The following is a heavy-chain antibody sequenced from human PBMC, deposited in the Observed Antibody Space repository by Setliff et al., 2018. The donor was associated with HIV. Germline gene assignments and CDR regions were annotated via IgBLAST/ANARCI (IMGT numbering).Heavy chain of an antibody. V-gene: IGHV4-59*01. CDR1: GGSISTYF. CDR3: ARNSQNGIQPLLLAS. J-gene: IGHJ4*02. D-gene: IGHD1-1*01. Sequence: SETLSLTCTVSGGSISTYFRSWVRQTPGKGLERIGYIYYTGSTSYNPSFRSRVTISVDTSKNQFSLMLDSVTAADTAVYYCARNSQNGIQPLLLASWGPGTLVTVSS. CDR2: IYYTGST.